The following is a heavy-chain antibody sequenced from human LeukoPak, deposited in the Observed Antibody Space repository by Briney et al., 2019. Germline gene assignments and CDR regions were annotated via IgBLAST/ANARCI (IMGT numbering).Heavy chain of an antibody. Sequence: SETLSLTCIVSGYSISSGYYWGWIRQPPGKGLEWIGSIYHSGSTNYNPSLKSRVTISVDTSKNQFSLKLSSVTAADTAVYYCARDYSNYAMAPWGQGTLVTVSS. CDR2: IYHSGST. CDR3: ARDYSNYAMAP. D-gene: IGHD4-11*01. V-gene: IGHV4-38-2*02. J-gene: IGHJ5*02. CDR1: GYSISSGYY.